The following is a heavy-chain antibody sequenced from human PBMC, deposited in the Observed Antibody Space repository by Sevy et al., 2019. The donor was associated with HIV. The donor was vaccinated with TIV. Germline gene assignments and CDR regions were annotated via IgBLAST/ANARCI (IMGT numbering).Heavy chain of an antibody. Sequence: GGSLRLSCAASGFTFDDYAMHWVRQAPGKGLEWVSGISWNSGSIGYADSVKGRSTISRDNAKNSLYLQMNSLRAEDTALYYCAKDQSIAAAGYFDYWGQGTLVTVSS. CDR2: ISWNSGSI. J-gene: IGHJ4*02. D-gene: IGHD6-13*01. CDR1: GFTFDDYA. V-gene: IGHV3-9*01. CDR3: AKDQSIAAAGYFDY.